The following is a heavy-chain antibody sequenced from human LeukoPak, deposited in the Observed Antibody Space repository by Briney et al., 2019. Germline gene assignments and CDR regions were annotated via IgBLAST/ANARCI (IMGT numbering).Heavy chain of an antibody. CDR1: GFIFSSYS. Sequence: GGSLRLSCAAPGFIFSSYSMNWVRQAPGKGLERVSCISSSSTYTYYADSVKGRFTISRDNSKNTLYLQMNSLRAEDTAVYYCARAYSGTYGLGYYYMDVWGKGTTVTISS. CDR3: ARAYSGTYGLGYYYMDV. J-gene: IGHJ6*03. V-gene: IGHV3-21*01. D-gene: IGHD1-26*01. CDR2: ISSSSTYT.